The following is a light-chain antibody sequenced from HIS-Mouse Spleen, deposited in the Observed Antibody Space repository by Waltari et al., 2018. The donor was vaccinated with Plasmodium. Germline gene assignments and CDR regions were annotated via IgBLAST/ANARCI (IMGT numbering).Light chain of an antibody. Sequence: DIVMTQSPDSLAVSLGERATIHCKSSQSVLYSSNNKNYLAWYQQKPGQPPKLLIYWASTRESGVPDRFSGSGSGTDFTLTISGLQAEDVAVYYCQQYYSTPPTFGGGTKVEIK. CDR3: QQYYSTPPT. CDR1: QSVLYSSNNKNY. V-gene: IGKV4-1*01. J-gene: IGKJ4*01. CDR2: WAS.